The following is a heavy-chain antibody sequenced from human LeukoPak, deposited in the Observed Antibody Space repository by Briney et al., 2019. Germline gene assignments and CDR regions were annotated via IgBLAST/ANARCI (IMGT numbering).Heavy chain of an antibody. V-gene: IGHV1-46*01. CDR2: INPSGGST. D-gene: IGHD1-26*01. CDR3: ATRSRRGSYYDAFDI. Sequence: ASVKVSCKASGYTFTSYYMHWVRQAPGQGLEWMGIINPSGGSTSYAQKFQGRVTMTRDTSTSTVYMELSSLRSEDTAVYYCATRSRRGSYYDAFDIWGQGTMVTVSS. CDR1: GYTFTSYY. J-gene: IGHJ3*02.